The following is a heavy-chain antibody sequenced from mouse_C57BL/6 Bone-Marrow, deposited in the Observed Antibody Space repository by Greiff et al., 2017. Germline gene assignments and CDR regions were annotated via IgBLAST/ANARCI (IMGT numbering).Heavy chain of an antibody. CDR3: AREGGDGYYFDY. CDR2: IYPGDGDT. V-gene: IGHV1-80*01. J-gene: IGHJ2*01. Sequence: QVQLQQSGAELVKPGASVKISCKASGYAFSSYWMNWVKQRPGKGLEWIGQIYPGDGDTNYNGKFKGKATLTADKSSSTAYMQLRSLTSEDSAVYFCAREGGDGYYFDYWGQGTTLTVSS. D-gene: IGHD2-3*01. CDR1: GYAFSSYW.